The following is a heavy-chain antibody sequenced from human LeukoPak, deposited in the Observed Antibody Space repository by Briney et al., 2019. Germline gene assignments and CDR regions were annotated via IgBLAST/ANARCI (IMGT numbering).Heavy chain of an antibody. D-gene: IGHD1-26*01. V-gene: IGHV1-2*02. CDR3: ARDQPNSGSYFY. CDR1: GYTFTGYY. J-gene: IGHJ4*02. Sequence: GASVKVSCKASGYTFTGYYMHWVRQAAGQGLEWMGWINPNSGGANYAQKFQGRVTMTRDTSISTAYMELSRLRSDDTAVYYCARDQPNSGSYFYWGQGTLLTVSS. CDR2: INPNSGGA.